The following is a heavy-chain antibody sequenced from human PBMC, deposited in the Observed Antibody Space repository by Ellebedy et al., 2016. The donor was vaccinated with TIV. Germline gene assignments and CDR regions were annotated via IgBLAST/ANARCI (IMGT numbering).Heavy chain of an antibody. CDR1: GASVSSNSAT. J-gene: IGHJ4*02. CDR3: ARDPPGDSNVFDY. Sequence: MPSETLSLTCAISGASVSSNSATWNWSRQSPSRSVEWLGRTYDRSKWLNDYAESVKGRIIINPDTSKNQFSLQLNSVTPEDTAVYYCARDPPGDSNVFDYWGQGTLVTVSS. CDR2: TYDRSKWLN. V-gene: IGHV6-1*01. D-gene: IGHD2-8*01.